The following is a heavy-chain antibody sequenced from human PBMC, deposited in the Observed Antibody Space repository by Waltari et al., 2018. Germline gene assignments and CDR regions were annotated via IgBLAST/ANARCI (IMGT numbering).Heavy chain of an antibody. V-gene: IGHV4-30-2*01. J-gene: IGHJ4*02. CDR3: ARDSGCSGGSCYSFDY. Sequence: QVQLQESGPGLVKPSQTLSLTCTVSCGSISSGGYYWSWIRQHPGKGLEWIGYIYHSGSTYYNPSLKSRVTISVDRSKNQFSLKLSSVTAADTAVYYCARDSGCSGGSCYSFDYWGQGTLVTVSS. D-gene: IGHD2-15*01. CDR1: CGSISSGGYY. CDR2: IYHSGST.